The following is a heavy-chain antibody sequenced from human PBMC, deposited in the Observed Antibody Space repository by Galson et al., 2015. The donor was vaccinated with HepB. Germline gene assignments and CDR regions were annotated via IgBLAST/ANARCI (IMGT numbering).Heavy chain of an antibody. CDR3: AIDILTGYYTRPY. D-gene: IGHD3-9*01. CDR2: IYSGGST. V-gene: IGHV3-53*01. J-gene: IGHJ4*02. CDR1: GFTVSSNY. Sequence: SLRLSCAASGFTVSSNYMSWVRQAPGKGLEWVSVIYSGGSTYYADSVKGRFTISRDSSKNTLYLQMNSLRAEDTAVYYCAIDILTGYYTRPYWGQGTLVTVSS.